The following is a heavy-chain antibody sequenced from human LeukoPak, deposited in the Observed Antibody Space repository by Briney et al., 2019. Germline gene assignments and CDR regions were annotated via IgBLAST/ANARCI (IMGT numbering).Heavy chain of an antibody. CDR3: ARIAPVVTKKSYYFDY. CDR2: ISSSGSTI. D-gene: IGHD4-23*01. CDR1: GGSISSYY. V-gene: IGHV3-11*01. Sequence: LTCTVSGGSISSYYWSWIRQPPGKGLEWVSYISSSGSTIYYADSVKGRFTISRDYAKNSLYLQMNSLRAEDTAVYYCARIAPVVTKKSYYFDYWGQGTLVTVSS. J-gene: IGHJ4*02.